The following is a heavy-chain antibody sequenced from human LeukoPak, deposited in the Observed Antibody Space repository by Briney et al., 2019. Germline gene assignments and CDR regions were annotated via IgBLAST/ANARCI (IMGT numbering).Heavy chain of an antibody. CDR3: ARDRDSSGYSDY. CDR1: GFTFSSYS. V-gene: IGHV3-21*01. CDR2: ISSSSSYI. Sequence: KAGGSLRLSCAASGFTFSSYSMNWVRQAPGKGLEWVSSISSSSSYIYYADSVKGRFTISRDNAKNSLYLQMNSLRAEDTAVYYCARDRDSSGYSDYWGQGTLVTVSS. D-gene: IGHD3-22*01. J-gene: IGHJ4*02.